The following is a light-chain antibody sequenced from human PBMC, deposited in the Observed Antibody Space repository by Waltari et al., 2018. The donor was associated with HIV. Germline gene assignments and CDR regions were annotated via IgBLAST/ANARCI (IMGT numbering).Light chain of an antibody. V-gene: IGKV3-15*01. J-gene: IGKJ4*01. CDR1: QSVSTN. CDR3: QQYYDWPLT. CDR2: DAS. Sequence: ETLMTQSPDTLSVSPGERVTLPCWASQSVSTNLTWYQQKPGQAPRLLIYDASTRAPGISARFSDSGSGTEFTLTISSLQSEVFAVYYCQQYYDWPLTFGGGTKVEI.